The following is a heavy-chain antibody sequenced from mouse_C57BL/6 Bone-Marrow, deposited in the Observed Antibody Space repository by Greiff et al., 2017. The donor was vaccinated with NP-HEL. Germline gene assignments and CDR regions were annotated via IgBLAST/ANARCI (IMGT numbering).Heavy chain of an antibody. V-gene: IGHV5-17*01. J-gene: IGHJ2*01. CDR2: ISSGSSTI. CDR3: ARMITTTGEYYFDY. D-gene: IGHD2-4*01. CDR1: GFTFSDYG. Sequence: EVMLVESGGGLVKPGGSLKLSCAASGFTFSDYGMHWVRQAPEKGLEWVAYISSGSSTIYYADTVKGRFTISRDNAKNTLFLQMTSLRSEDTAMYYCARMITTTGEYYFDYWGQGTTLTVSS.